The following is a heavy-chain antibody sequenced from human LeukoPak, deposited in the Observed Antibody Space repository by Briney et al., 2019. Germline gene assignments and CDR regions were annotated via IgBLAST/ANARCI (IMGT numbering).Heavy chain of an antibody. CDR1: RFSFSNYW. J-gene: IGHJ4*02. CDR2: VKSDGSNP. Sequence: PGGSLRLSCVASRFSFSNYWMHWVRQAPGKGLVWVSRVKSDGSNPSYADSVNGRFTISRDNAENMLYLQMNTLGAEDTAVYYCARDIVSGSGSLDYWGQGTLVTVSS. CDR3: ARDIVSGSGSLDY. V-gene: IGHV3-74*01. D-gene: IGHD3-10*01.